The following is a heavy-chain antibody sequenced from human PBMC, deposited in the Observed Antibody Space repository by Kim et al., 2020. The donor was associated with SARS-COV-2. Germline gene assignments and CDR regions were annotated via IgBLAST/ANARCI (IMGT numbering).Heavy chain of an antibody. Sequence: SETLSLTCTVSGGSISSTSHYWSWIRQHPGKGLEWIGYIYYSGGTYYNPSLKSRVTISVDTSKNQFSLRLSSVTAADTAVYYCARVNPLLWFGELLNPSDLDVGGQGTTVIVSS. J-gene: IGHJ6*02. V-gene: IGHV4-31*03. D-gene: IGHD3-10*01. CDR3: ARVNPLLWFGELLNPSDLDV. CDR1: GGSISSTSHY. CDR2: IYYSGGT.